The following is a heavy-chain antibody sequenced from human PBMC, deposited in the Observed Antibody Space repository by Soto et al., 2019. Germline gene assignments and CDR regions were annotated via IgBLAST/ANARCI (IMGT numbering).Heavy chain of an antibody. CDR3: ARGGISWSGEYFQH. Sequence: VQLVQSGAEVKKPGASVKFSCKASGYTFTNYGISWVRQAPGQGPEWMGWISGYNGNTNYAQTLQGRVTMTTDTSESAAYREVRSVSSDDTAVYYCARGGISWSGEYFQHWGQGTLVIVSS. CDR2: ISGYNGNT. J-gene: IGHJ1*01. V-gene: IGHV1-18*01. CDR1: GYTFTNYG. D-gene: IGHD6-13*01.